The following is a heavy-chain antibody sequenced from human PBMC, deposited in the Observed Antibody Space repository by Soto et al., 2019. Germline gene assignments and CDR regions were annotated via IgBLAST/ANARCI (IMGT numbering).Heavy chain of an antibody. CDR2: ISAYNGNT. CDR1: GYTFTSYG. V-gene: IGHV1-18*01. J-gene: IGHJ6*03. CDR3: ARRTAGGYSSGWLDYYYYYMDV. D-gene: IGHD6-19*01. Sequence: ASVKVSCKASGYTFTSYGISWVRQAPGQGLEWMGWISAYNGNTNYAQKLQGRVTMTTDTSTSTAYMELRSLRSDDTAVYYCARRTAGGYSSGWLDYYYYYMDVWGKGTTVTVSS.